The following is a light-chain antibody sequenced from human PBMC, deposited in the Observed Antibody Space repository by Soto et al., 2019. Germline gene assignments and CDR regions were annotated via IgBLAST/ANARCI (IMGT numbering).Light chain of an antibody. CDR3: QQYDTWPSIT. CDR2: GSA. CDR1: QTVTSDY. J-gene: IGKJ5*01. Sequence: EIVLTQSPGTLSLSPGDRATLSCRASQTVTSDYLAWYQQRRGQAPRLLIYGSASRASGVSDRFSGSGSGTEYTLTISRLQSEDFAVYYCQQYDTWPSITFGQGTHWR. V-gene: IGKV3-20*01.